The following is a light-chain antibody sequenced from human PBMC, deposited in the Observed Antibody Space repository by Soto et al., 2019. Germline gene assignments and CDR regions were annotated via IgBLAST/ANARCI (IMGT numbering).Light chain of an antibody. J-gene: IGLJ1*01. V-gene: IGLV2-11*01. CDR2: DVS. CDR1: SSDVGGYNY. CDR3: CSYAGSFNYV. Sequence: QSVLTQPRSVSGSPGQSVTISCTGTSSDVGGYNYVSWYQQHPGKAPKLMIYDVSKRPSGVPDRFSGSKSGNTASLTISGLQAEDEADYYCCSYAGSFNYVFGTGTQGHRP.